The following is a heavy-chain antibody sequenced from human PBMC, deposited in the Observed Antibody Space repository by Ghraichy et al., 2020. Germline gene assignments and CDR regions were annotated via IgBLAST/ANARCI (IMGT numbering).Heavy chain of an antibody. CDR1: GYTFTSYA. CDR3: ARGFRIAAAGTLFH. J-gene: IGHJ4*02. D-gene: IGHD6-13*01. CDR2: INAGNGNT. Sequence: ASVKVSCKASGYTFTSYAMHWVRQAPGQRLEWMGWINAGNGNTKYSQKFQGRVTITRDTSASTAYMELSSLRSEDTAVYYCARGFRIAAAGTLFHWGQGTLVTVSS. V-gene: IGHV1-3*01.